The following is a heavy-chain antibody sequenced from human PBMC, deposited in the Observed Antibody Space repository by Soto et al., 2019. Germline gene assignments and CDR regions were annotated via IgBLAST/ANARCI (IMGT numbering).Heavy chain of an antibody. CDR3: ARDRPGDEGDAFDI. CDR2: LYSGGST. Sequence: EVQLVETGGGLIQPGGSLRLSCAASGLTVSSNYMNWVRQAPGKGLEWVSVLYSGGSTHYAGSVKGRFIISRGNSKNTLYLQMNSLRAEDTVVYYCARDRPGDEGDAFDIWGHGTMVTVSS. V-gene: IGHV3-53*02. CDR1: GLTVSSNY. D-gene: IGHD3-10*01. J-gene: IGHJ3*02.